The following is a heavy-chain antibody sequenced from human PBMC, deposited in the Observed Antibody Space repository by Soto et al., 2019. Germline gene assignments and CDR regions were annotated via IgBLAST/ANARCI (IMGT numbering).Heavy chain of an antibody. CDR2: LYSGGKT. CDR1: GFTISTNY. Sequence: EVQLVESGGGLVQPGGSLRLSCAASGFTISTNYMSWVRQAPGKGLEWVSVLYSGGKTYYADSVKGRFTISRHNSKNTLYLQMNSLRPEDTAVYYCASEYITSSGVLLRAFDIWGQGTMVTVSS. D-gene: IGHD6-6*01. V-gene: IGHV3-53*04. CDR3: ASEYITSSGVLLRAFDI. J-gene: IGHJ3*02.